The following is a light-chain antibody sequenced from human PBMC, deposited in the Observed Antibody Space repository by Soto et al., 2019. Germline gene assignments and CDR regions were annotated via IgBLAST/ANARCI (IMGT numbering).Light chain of an antibody. J-gene: IGLJ3*02. CDR1: SSDIGSNNY. V-gene: IGLV2-14*01. Sequence: QSVLTQPASVSGSPGQSITISCTGTSSDIGSNNYVSWFQQRPGKAPTLIIYEVSNRPSGVSNHFPGSKSGNTASLTISGLLPEDEAEYYCSSYTTTTRLFGGGTKLTVL. CDR2: EVS. CDR3: SSYTTTTRL.